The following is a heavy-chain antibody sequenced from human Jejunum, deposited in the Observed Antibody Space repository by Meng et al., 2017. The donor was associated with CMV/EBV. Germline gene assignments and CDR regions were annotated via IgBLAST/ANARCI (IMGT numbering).Heavy chain of an antibody. V-gene: IGHV3-21*01. CDR1: GFPLSSDT. Sequence: FGFPLSSDTMNWVRQAPGKGLEWVSSISSRESFIYYADSVKGRFTISRDTAKNSLYLQMNSLRAEDTAIYYCARGSDFRYDIDVWGQGTTVTVSS. D-gene: IGHD3-3*01. CDR2: ISSRESFI. J-gene: IGHJ6*02. CDR3: ARGSDFRYDIDV.